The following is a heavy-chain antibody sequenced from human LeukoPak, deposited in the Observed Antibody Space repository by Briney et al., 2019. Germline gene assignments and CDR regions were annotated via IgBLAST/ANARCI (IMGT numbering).Heavy chain of an antibody. J-gene: IGHJ4*02. D-gene: IGHD6-6*01. CDR3: ARGNSSSSCDY. V-gene: IGHV4-4*07. Sequence: PSETLSLTCTVSGGSINTYYWNWIRQPAGKGLEWIGRIYTNGSTNYNPSLKSRVSISIDKSKNQFSLRLSSVTAAGTAVYYCARGNSSSSCDYWGQGTLVTVSS. CDR2: IYTNGST. CDR1: GGSINTYY.